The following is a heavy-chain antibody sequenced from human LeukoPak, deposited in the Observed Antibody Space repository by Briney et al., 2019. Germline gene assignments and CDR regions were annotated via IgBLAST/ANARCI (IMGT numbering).Heavy chain of an antibody. D-gene: IGHD2-2*01. Sequence: SQTLSLTCAISGDSVSSNSVRNWIRQSPSRGLVWLGRTYYRSTWYDDYAVSVRGRITVNPDTSKNQFSLHLNSVTPEDTAVYYCARRLTQYDCFDPWGQGILVTVSS. CDR3: ARRLTQYDCFDP. V-gene: IGHV6-1*01. CDR1: GDSVSSNSV. J-gene: IGHJ5*02. CDR2: TYYRSTWYD.